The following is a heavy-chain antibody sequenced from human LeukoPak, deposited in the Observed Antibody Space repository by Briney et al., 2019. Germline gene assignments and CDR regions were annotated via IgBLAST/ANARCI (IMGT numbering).Heavy chain of an antibody. CDR2: IYYSGST. J-gene: IGHJ4*02. CDR1: GGSISSYY. V-gene: IGHV4-59*08. Sequence: SETLSLTCTVSGGSISSYYWSWIRQPPGKGLEWIGYIYYSGSTNYNPSLKSRVTISVDTSKNQFSLKLSSVTAADTAVYYCARHVGNVVVPRGLDYWGQGTLVTVSS. D-gene: IGHD2-2*01. CDR3: ARHVGNVVVPRGLDY.